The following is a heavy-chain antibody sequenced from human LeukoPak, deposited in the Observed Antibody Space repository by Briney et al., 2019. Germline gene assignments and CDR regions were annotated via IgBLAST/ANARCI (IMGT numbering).Heavy chain of an antibody. Sequence: GGSLRLSCAASGFTFSSYAMSWLRQAPGKGLEWVSAISGSGGSTYYADSVKGRFTISRDNSKNTLYLQMNSLRAEDTAVYYCAKGGYSSSSAYAFDIWGQGTMVTVSS. J-gene: IGHJ3*02. CDR1: GFTFSSYA. CDR2: ISGSGGST. D-gene: IGHD6-6*01. CDR3: AKGGYSSSSAYAFDI. V-gene: IGHV3-23*01.